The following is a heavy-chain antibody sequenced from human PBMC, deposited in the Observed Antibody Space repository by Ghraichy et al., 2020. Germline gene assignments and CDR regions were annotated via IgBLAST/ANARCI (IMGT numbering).Heavy chain of an antibody. CDR2: INPGGDNT. Sequence: ASVKVSCKASGYTFTSHYMHWVRQAPGQGLEWMGMINPGGDNTGYAQKFQGRVTMTRDTSTSTVYMELSSLISEDTAVYYCARRGGSYSSGWYYWFDPWGQGTLVTVSS. V-gene: IGHV1-46*01. J-gene: IGHJ5*02. CDR3: ARRGGSYSSGWYYWFDP. CDR1: GYTFTSHY. D-gene: IGHD6-19*01.